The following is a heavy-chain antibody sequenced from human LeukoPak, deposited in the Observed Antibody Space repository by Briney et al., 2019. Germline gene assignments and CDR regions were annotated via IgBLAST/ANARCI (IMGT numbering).Heavy chain of an antibody. D-gene: IGHD3-22*01. J-gene: IGHJ3*02. CDR2: ISAYNGSI. CDR3: ARDYAFSYYDSSGYDAFDI. CDR1: GYTFTSYV. Sequence: SVQVSCKASGYTFTSYVISWVRQAPGQGLAWMGWISAYNGSINYAQTLQGRVTMTTDTSTSTAYMELRSLRSDDTAVYYCARDYAFSYYDSSGYDAFDIWGQGTMVTVSS. V-gene: IGHV1-18*01.